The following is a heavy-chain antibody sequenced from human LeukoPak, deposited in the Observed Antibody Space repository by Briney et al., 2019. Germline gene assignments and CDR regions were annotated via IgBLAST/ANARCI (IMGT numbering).Heavy chain of an antibody. V-gene: IGHV4-34*01. Sequence: PSETLSLTCAVYGGSFSGYYWSWIRQPPGKGLEWIGEINHSGSTNHNPSLKSRVTISVDTSKNQFSLKLSSVTAADTAVYYCARVSGRFTWYFDLWGRGTLVTVSS. CDR2: INHSGST. CDR1: GGSFSGYY. J-gene: IGHJ2*01. CDR3: ARVSGRFTWYFDL.